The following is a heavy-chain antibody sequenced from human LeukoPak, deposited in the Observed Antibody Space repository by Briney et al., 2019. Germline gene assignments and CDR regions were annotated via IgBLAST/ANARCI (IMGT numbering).Heavy chain of an antibody. D-gene: IGHD3-3*01. CDR2: MNPNSGNT. CDR3: ARGTDRTNQNHDTLAVLRFLEDAFDI. CDR1: GGTFSSYA. J-gene: IGHJ3*02. V-gene: IGHV1-8*03. Sequence: ASVKVSCKASGGTFSSYAISWVRQATGQGLEWMGWMNPNSGNTGYAQKFQGRVTITRNTSISTAYMELSSLRSEDTAVYYCARGTDRTNQNHDTLAVLRFLEDAFDIWGQGTMVTVSS.